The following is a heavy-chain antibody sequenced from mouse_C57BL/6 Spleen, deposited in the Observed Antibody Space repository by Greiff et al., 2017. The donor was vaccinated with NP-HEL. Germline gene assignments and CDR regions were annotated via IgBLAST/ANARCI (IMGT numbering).Heavy chain of an antibody. V-gene: IGHV5-12*01. Sequence: EVQLVESGGGLVQPGGSLKLSCAASGFTFSDYYMYWVRQTPEKRLEWVAYISNGGGSTYYPDTVKGRFTISRDNAKNTLYLQMSRLKSEDTAMYYCATNSNYVAWFAYWGQGTLVTVSA. CDR3: ATNSNYVAWFAY. D-gene: IGHD2-5*01. J-gene: IGHJ3*01. CDR2: ISNGGGST. CDR1: GFTFSDYY.